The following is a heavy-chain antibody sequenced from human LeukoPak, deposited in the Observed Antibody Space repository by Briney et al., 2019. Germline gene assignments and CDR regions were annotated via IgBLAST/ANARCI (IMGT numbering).Heavy chain of an antibody. CDR1: GGSISSYY. CDR2: IYYSGST. J-gene: IGHJ6*02. D-gene: IGHD3-16*01. Sequence: SETLSLTCTVSGGSISSYYWSWIRQHPGKGLEWIGYIYYSGSTNYNPSLKSRVTISVDASKSQFSLKLSSVTAADTAVYYCARHTLGPSSGMDVWGQGTTVTISS. V-gene: IGHV4-59*08. CDR3: ARHTLGPSSGMDV.